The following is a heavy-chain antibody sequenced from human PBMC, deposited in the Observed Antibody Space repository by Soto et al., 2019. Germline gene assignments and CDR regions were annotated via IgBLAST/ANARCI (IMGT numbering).Heavy chain of an antibody. J-gene: IGHJ6*02. CDR1: GGSFSGYY. D-gene: IGHD6-19*01. CDR3: ARIFGSGWTHYYGMDV. Sequence: QVQLQQWGAGLLKPSETLSLTCAVYGGSFSGYYWSWIRQPPGKGLEWIGEINHSGSTNYNPSLKSRVTISVDTSKNQFSLKLSSVTAADTAVYYCARIFGSGWTHYYGMDVWGQGTTVTVSS. V-gene: IGHV4-34*01. CDR2: INHSGST.